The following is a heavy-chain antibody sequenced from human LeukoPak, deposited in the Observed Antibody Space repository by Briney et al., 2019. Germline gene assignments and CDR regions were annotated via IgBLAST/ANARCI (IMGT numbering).Heavy chain of an antibody. D-gene: IGHD3-3*01. CDR1: TFTFSRYW. CDR2: INSDGTHT. J-gene: IGHJ4*02. V-gene: IGHV3-74*01. CDR3: ARDRAAFGVVQVGY. Sequence: GGSLRLSCAASTFTFSRYWMHWVRQAPGKGLVWVSRINSDGTHTYYADSVKGRFTISRDNTKNTLYLQMNSLRTEDTAVYYCARDRAAFGVVQVGYWGQGTLVTVSS.